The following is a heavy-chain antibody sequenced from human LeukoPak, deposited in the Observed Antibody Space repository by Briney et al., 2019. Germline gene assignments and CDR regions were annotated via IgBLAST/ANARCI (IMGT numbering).Heavy chain of an antibody. V-gene: IGHV3-21*01. Sequence: GGSLRLSCSASGFSFSDYDMNWVRQAPGKGLEWVSAISGRSSHVYYGESVKGRFTISRDNAKNSLYLQLDSLGVEATAVYYCGRAFPPLRTSSAGDLWGQGTLVTVSS. CDR2: ISGRSSHV. CDR3: GRAFPPLRTSSAGDL. CDR1: GFSFSDYD. D-gene: IGHD3-16*01. J-gene: IGHJ1*01.